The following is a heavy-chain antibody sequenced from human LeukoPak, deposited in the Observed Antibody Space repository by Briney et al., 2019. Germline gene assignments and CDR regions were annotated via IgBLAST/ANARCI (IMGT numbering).Heavy chain of an antibody. J-gene: IGHJ5*02. CDR2: ISWNSGSI. D-gene: IGHD3-16*02. V-gene: IGHV3-9*01. CDR1: GFTFDDYA. CDR3: ARGVGYRGFDP. Sequence: GGSLRLSCAASGFTFDDYAMHWVRQAPGKGLEWVSGISWNSGSIGYADSVKGRFTISRDNAKNTLYLQMNSLRAEDTAVYYCARGVGYRGFDPWGQGTLVTVSS.